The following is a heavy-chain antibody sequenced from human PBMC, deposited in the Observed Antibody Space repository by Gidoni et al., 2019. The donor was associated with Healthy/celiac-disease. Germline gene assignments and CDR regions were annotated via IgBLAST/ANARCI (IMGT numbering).Heavy chain of an antibody. CDR3: AKAGYDYIWGIHAFDI. V-gene: IGHV3-9*01. CDR1: GFTFDDYA. J-gene: IGHJ3*02. D-gene: IGHD3-16*01. Sequence: EVQLVESGGGLVQPGRSLRLSCAASGFTFDDYAMHWVRQAPGKGLEWVSGISWNSGSIGYADSVKGRFTISRDNAKNSLYLQMNSLRAEDTALYYCAKAGYDYIWGIHAFDIWGQGTMVTVSS. CDR2: ISWNSGSI.